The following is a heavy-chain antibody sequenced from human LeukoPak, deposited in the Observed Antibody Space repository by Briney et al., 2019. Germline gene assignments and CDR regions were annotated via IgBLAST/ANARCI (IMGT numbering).Heavy chain of an antibody. V-gene: IGHV4-59*01. CDR3: ARAPLLTVTSFYYYYYMDV. J-gene: IGHJ6*03. D-gene: IGHD4-17*01. CDR1: GGSISTYY. CDR2: IYYSGST. Sequence: SETLSLTCTVSGGSISTYYWSWIRQPPGKGLEWIGYIYYSGSTNYNPSLKSRVTISVDTSKNQFSLKLSSVTAADTAVYYCARAPLLTVTSFYYYYYMDVWGKGTTVTVSS.